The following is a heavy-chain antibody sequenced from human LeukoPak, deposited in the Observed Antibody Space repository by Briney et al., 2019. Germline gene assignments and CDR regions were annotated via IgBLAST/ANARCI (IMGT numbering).Heavy chain of an antibody. D-gene: IGHD3-10*01. CDR1: GGTFSSYA. Sequence: GSSVKVSCKASGGTFSSYATSWVRQAPGQGLEWMGGIIPIFGTANYAQKFQGRVTITTDESTSTAYMELSSLRSEDTAVYYCARETLLWFGELSGWFDPWGQGTLVTVSS. CDR3: ARETLLWFGELSGWFDP. CDR2: IIPIFGTA. V-gene: IGHV1-69*05. J-gene: IGHJ5*02.